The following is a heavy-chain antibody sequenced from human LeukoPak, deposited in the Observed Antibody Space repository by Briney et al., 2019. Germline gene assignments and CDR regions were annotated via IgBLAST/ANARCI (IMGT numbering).Heavy chain of an antibody. CDR2: IAVGGGNT. CDR1: GFTFTSSS. Sequence: TSVKVSCKASGFTFTSSSMQWVRQARGQRLEWIGWIAVGGGNTNYAQKFQGRVTITRDMSTSTAYMELSSLRSEDTALHYCAAVFGSGYYYYFDYWGQGTLVTVSS. D-gene: IGHD3-22*01. V-gene: IGHV1-58*02. J-gene: IGHJ4*02. CDR3: AAVFGSGYYYYFDY.